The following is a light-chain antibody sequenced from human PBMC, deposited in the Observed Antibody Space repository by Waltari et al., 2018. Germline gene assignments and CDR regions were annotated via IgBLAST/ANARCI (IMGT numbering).Light chain of an antibody. CDR2: QES. J-gene: IGLJ2*01. CDR1: KLGDKY. V-gene: IGLV3-1*01. CDR3: QAWDSSTVV. Sequence: SYELTQPPSVSVSPGQTASITCSGDKLGDKYASWYQQKPGQSHVLVLYQESKRPTGIPERFSGSDSGNTATLTISWTQAMDEADYYCQAWDSSTVVFGGGTKLTVL.